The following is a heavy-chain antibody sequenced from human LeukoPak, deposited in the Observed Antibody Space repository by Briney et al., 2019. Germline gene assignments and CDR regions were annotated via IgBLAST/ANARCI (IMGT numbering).Heavy chain of an antibody. CDR2: INHSGST. CDR1: GGSFRGYY. CDR3: ASRLGRWGYFDY. D-gene: IGHD3-16*01. V-gene: IGHV4-34*01. Sequence: PSETLSLTCAVYGGSFRGYYWSWIRQPPGKGLEWIGEINHSGSTNYNPSLKSRVTISVDTSKNQFSLKLSSVTAVDTAVYYCASRLGRWGYFDYWGQGTLVTVSS. J-gene: IGHJ4*02.